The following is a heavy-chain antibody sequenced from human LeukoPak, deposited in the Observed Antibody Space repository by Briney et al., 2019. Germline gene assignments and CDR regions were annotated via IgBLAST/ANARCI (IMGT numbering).Heavy chain of an antibody. Sequence: GASVKVSCKASGYTFTGYYMHWVRQAPGQGVEWMGRINPNSGGTNYAQKFQGRVTMTRDTSLSTAYMELSRLRSDDTAVYYCARGHSSSWPAADWFDPWGQGTLVTVSS. CDR3: ARGHSSSWPAADWFDP. CDR2: INPNSGGT. D-gene: IGHD6-13*01. J-gene: IGHJ5*02. CDR1: GYTFTGYY. V-gene: IGHV1-2*06.